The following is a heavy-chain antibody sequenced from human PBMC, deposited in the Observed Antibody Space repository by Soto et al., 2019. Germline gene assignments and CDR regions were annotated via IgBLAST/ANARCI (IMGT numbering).Heavy chain of an antibody. CDR2: IYYSGST. D-gene: IGHD5-18*01. V-gene: IGHV4-59*01. J-gene: IGHJ4*02. Sequence: SETLSLTCTVSGGSISGYFWSWIRQPPGKGLEWIGYIYYSGSTNYNPSLKSRDTMSVDTSKNQFSLKLSSGTAADTVVYYCARELRSSYGYPFDYWGQGTLVTVSS. CDR3: ARELRSSYGYPFDY. CDR1: GGSISGYF.